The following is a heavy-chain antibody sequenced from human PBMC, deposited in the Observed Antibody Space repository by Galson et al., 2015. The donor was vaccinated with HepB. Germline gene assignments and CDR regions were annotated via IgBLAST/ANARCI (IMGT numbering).Heavy chain of an antibody. CDR2: ISGGGGIS. Sequence: LRLSCAASGFIFSTYSMNWVRLAPGKGLEWVSFISGGGGISYYADSVRGRFTVSRDNAKNSLYLEMNSLRAEDTAVYYCARGIVTWEAFDVWGQGTVVAVSS. CDR1: GFIFSTYS. J-gene: IGHJ3*01. CDR3: ARGIVTWEAFDV. V-gene: IGHV3-48*03. D-gene: IGHD1-26*01.